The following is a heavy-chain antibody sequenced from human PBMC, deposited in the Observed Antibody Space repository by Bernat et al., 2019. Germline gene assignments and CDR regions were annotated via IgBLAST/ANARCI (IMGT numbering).Heavy chain of an antibody. Sequence: QVQLQESGPGLVKPSETLSLTCTVSGGSISSYYWSWIWQPPGKGLEWIGYIYYSGSTNYNPSLKSRVTISVDTSKNQFSLKLSSVTAADTAVYYCARHEYSGSLIDYWGQGTLVTVSS. D-gene: IGHD1-26*01. CDR1: GGSISSYY. J-gene: IGHJ4*02. CDR2: IYYSGST. CDR3: ARHEYSGSLIDY. V-gene: IGHV4-59*08.